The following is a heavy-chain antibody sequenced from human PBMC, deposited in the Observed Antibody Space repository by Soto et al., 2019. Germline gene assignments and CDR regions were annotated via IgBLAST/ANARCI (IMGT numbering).Heavy chain of an antibody. CDR1: GGSFSGYY. J-gene: IGHJ5*02. V-gene: IGHV4-34*01. D-gene: IGHD4-4*01. CDR3: ARGNPTVTTALLWFDP. Sequence: SETLSLTCAVYGGSFSGYYWSWIRQPPGKGLEWIGEINHSGSTNYNPSLKSRVTISVDTSKNQFSLKLSSVTAADTAVYYCARGNPTVTTALLWFDPWGQGTLVTVSS. CDR2: INHSGST.